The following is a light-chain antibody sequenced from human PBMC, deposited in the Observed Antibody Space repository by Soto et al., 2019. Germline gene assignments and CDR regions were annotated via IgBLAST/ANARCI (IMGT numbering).Light chain of an antibody. CDR3: HQFGSSPQT. Sequence: DIVLTQSPGTLSLSPGERATLSCRASQSVSSSHIAWYQQKPGQAPRLLIYGPSSRATGIPERFSGSGSETDFTLSISRLEPEDFAVYYCHQFGSSPQTFGRGTKVEIK. CDR1: QSVSSSH. CDR2: GPS. V-gene: IGKV3-20*01. J-gene: IGKJ1*01.